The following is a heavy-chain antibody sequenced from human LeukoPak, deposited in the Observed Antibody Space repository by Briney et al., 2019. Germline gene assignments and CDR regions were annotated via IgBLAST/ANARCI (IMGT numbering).Heavy chain of an antibody. Sequence: SETLSLTCAVYGGSFSGYYWSWIRQPPGKGLEWIGEINHSGSTNYNPSLKSRVTISVDKSKNQFSLKLSSVTAADTAVYYCARDDILTGYYLFDYWGQGTLVTVSS. CDR2: INHSGST. J-gene: IGHJ4*02. V-gene: IGHV4-34*01. CDR1: GGSFSGYY. D-gene: IGHD3-9*01. CDR3: ARDDILTGYYLFDY.